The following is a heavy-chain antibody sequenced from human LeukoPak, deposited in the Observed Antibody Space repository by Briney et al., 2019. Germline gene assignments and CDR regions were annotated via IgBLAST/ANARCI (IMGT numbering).Heavy chain of an antibody. Sequence: SETLSLTCAVYGGSFSGYYWSWIRQPPGKGLEWIGEINHSGNTNNNPSLKSRVTMSVDTSKNQFSLKLSSVTAADTAVYYCARGDGVLDYWGQGTLVTVSS. V-gene: IGHV4-34*01. D-gene: IGHD4-17*01. CDR2: INHSGNT. J-gene: IGHJ4*02. CDR1: GGSFSGYY. CDR3: ARGDGVLDY.